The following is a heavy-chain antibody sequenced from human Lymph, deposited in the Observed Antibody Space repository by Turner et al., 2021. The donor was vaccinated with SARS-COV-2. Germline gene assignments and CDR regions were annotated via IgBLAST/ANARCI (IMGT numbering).Heavy chain of an antibody. D-gene: IGHD2-21*02. V-gene: IGHV4-59*01. CDR3: ARQTVNNCVDP. CDR1: GGSMNNNY. CDR2: IFYREST. J-gene: IGHJ5*02. Sequence: QVQLQESGPRLVKPLETLSLTCTVSGGSMNNNYWNWIRQPPGTRLELNGFIFYRESTNYNPSLKSRVTISVDTSENQFSLKLTSVTAADTGIYYSARQTVNNCVDPWGQGTLVTVSS.